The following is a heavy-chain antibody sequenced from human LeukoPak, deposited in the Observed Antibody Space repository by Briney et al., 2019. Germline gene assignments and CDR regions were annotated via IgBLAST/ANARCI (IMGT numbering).Heavy chain of an antibody. D-gene: IGHD6-13*01. CDR3: ARGQDWAAAGTGYYFDY. V-gene: IGHV1-69*05. Sequence: ASVKVSCKASGGTFSSYAISWVRQAPGQGLEWMGRIIPIFGTANYAQKFQGRVTITTDEPTSTAYMELSSLRSEDTAVYYCARGQDWAAAGTGYYFDYWGQGTLVTVSS. CDR2: IIPIFGTA. J-gene: IGHJ4*02. CDR1: GGTFSSYA.